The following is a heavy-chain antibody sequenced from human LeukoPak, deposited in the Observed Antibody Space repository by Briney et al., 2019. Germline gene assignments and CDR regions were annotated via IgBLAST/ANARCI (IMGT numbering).Heavy chain of an antibody. J-gene: IGHJ4*02. CDR2: IHYSGST. Sequence: SETLSLTCTVSGGSISSYYWSWIRQPPGKGLEWIGYIHYSGSTNYNPSLKSRVTISVDTSKNQFSLKLSSVTAADTAVYYCARSYYYDSSGYPGALGYWGQGTLVTVSS. V-gene: IGHV4-59*08. CDR3: ARSYYYDSSGYPGALGY. CDR1: GGSISSYY. D-gene: IGHD3-22*01.